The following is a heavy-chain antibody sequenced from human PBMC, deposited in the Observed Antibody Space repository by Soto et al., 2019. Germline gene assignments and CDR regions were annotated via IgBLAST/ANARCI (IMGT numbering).Heavy chain of an antibody. V-gene: IGHV3-30-3*01. CDR1: GFTFSSYA. D-gene: IGHD5-18*01. Sequence: GGSLRLSCAASGFTFSSYAMHWVRQAPGKGLEWVAVISYDGSNKYYADSVKGRFTISRDNSKNTLYLQMNSLRAEDTAVYYRYGYRPFDYWGQGTLVTVSS. J-gene: IGHJ4*02. CDR3: YGYRPFDY. CDR2: ISYDGSNK.